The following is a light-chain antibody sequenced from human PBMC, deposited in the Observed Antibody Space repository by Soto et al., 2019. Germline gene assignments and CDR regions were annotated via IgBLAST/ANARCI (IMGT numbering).Light chain of an antibody. Sequence: DIQMTQSPSTLSASVGDRVTITCRASQIISSWLAWYQQKPGKVPKLLIYKASSLESGVPSRFSGSGSGTEFTLTISSLQPDDFATYYCQQYNSYSRTFGQGTKVEIK. CDR2: KAS. CDR1: QIISSW. CDR3: QQYNSYSRT. V-gene: IGKV1-5*03. J-gene: IGKJ1*01.